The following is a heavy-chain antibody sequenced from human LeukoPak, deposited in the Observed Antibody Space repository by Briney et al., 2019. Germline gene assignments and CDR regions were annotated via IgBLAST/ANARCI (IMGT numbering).Heavy chain of an antibody. D-gene: IGHD1-1*01. J-gene: IGHJ4*02. Sequence: PGGSLRLSCAASGFTFSSYAMSWVRQAPGKGLEWVSGVSTSGGSTYYPDSVKGRFTISRDNSKNTLYLQMNSLRGEDTAVYYCVNQKLERSSFYFDYWGQGTLVTVSS. CDR3: VNQKLERSSFYFDY. CDR2: VSTSGGST. V-gene: IGHV3-23*01. CDR1: GFTFSSYA.